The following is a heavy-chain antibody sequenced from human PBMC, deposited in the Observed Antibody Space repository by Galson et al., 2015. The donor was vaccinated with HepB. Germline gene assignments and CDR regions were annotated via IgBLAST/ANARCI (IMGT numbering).Heavy chain of an antibody. CDR1: GFAFDTHA. D-gene: IGHD5-18*01. J-gene: IGHJ5*01. V-gene: IGHV3-23*01. CDR3: AKGYGLFDS. CDR2: ISGNGDST. Sequence: CAASGFAFDTHAMSWVRQAPGRGLEWISGISGNGDSTFYADSVKGRFTVSRDNSDNMLYLQMNSLRAEDAGLYFCAKGYGLFDSWGQGILVTVSS.